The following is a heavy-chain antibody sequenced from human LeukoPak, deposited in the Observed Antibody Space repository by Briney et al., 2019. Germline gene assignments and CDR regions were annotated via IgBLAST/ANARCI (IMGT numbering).Heavy chain of an antibody. CDR3: ARGYYYDTSDYYRNNWFDP. D-gene: IGHD3-22*01. CDR1: GYTFTSHD. J-gene: IGHJ5*02. Sequence: ASVKVSCKASGYTFTSHDINWVRQATGQGLEWMGWMKPNSGNTGYAQKFQGRVTITRDTSISTAYMELSSLRSEDTAVYYCARGYYYDTSDYYRNNWFDPWGQGTLVTVSS. V-gene: IGHV1-8*03. CDR2: MKPNSGNT.